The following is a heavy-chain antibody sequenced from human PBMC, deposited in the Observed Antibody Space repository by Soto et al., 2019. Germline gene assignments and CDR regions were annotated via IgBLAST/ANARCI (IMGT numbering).Heavy chain of an antibody. V-gene: IGHV3-23*01. J-gene: IGHJ3*01. CDR3: VREGRGSLDF. Sequence: GGSLRLSCAASGFIFTNYAMNWVRQAPGKGLEWVSVIGGRGNSAYYADSVQGRFTISRDNSKNTLSLQMSSLTADDTAIYYCVREGRGSLDFWGRGTMVTVSS. CDR2: IGGRGNSA. D-gene: IGHD5-12*01. CDR1: GFIFTNYA.